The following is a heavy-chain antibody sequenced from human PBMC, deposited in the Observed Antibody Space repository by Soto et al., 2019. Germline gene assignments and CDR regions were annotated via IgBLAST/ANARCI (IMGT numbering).Heavy chain of an antibody. CDR3: AKPPIDSSGDETHFDY. Sequence: QVQLVESGGGVVQPGRSLRLSCAASGFTFSSYGMHWVRQAPGKGLEWVAVISYDGSNKYYADSVKGRFTISRDNSKNTLYLQMNSLRAEDTAVYYCAKPPIDSSGDETHFDYWGQGTLVTVSS. D-gene: IGHD3-22*01. CDR1: GFTFSSYG. J-gene: IGHJ4*02. CDR2: ISYDGSNK. V-gene: IGHV3-30*18.